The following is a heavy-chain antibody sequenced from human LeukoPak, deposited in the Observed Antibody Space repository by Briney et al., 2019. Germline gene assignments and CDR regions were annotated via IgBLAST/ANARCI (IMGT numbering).Heavy chain of an antibody. CDR2: IIGSGGYT. CDR1: GFTFSSYA. D-gene: IGHD3-22*01. J-gene: IGHJ4*02. Sequence: GSLRLSCAASGFTFSSYAMIWVRQAPGKGMEWVSGIIGSGGYTYYADSGKGRFTISRDNSKNTLDLQMNSLRAADTAVYYCAKVMDYYDSSGVDYWGQGTLVTVSS. V-gene: IGHV3-23*01. CDR3: AKVMDYYDSSGVDY.